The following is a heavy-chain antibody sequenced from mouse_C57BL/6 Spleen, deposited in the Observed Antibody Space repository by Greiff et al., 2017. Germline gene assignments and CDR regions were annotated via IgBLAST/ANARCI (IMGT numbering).Heavy chain of an antibody. J-gene: IGHJ4*01. CDR2: INPNYGTT. V-gene: IGHV1-39*01. D-gene: IGHD3-1*01. CDR1: GYSFTDYN. Sequence: VQLKQSGPELVKPGASVKISCKASGYSFTDYNMNWVKQSNGKSLEWIGVINPNYGTTSYNQKFKGKATLTVDQSSSTAYMQLNSLTSEDSAVXYCASSRGESYAMDYWGQGTSVTVSS. CDR3: ASSRGESYAMDY.